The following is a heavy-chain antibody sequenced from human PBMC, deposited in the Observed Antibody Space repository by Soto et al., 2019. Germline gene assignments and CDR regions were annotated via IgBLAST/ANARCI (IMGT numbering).Heavy chain of an antibody. V-gene: IGHV4-30-2*01. Sequence: SETLSITCAVSGGSISSGGYSWSWIRQPPGKGLEWIGYIYHSGSTYYNPSLKSRVTISVDRSKNQFSLKLSSVTAADTAVYYCARGSYYGAFDIWGQGTMVTVSS. J-gene: IGHJ3*02. CDR2: IYHSGST. CDR1: GGSISSGGYS. CDR3: ARGSYYGAFDI. D-gene: IGHD1-26*01.